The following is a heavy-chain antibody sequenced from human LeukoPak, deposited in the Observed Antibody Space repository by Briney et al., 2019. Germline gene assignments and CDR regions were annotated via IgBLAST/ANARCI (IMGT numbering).Heavy chain of an antibody. CDR3: ARAWSAYAFDI. V-gene: IGHV3-30*04. Sequence: GGSLRLSCAASGFTFSSYAMHWVRQAPGKGLEWVAVISYDGSNKYYADSVKGRFTISRDNSKNTLYLQMNSLRAEDTGVYYGARAWSAYAFDIWGQGTMVTVSS. CDR2: ISYDGSNK. D-gene: IGHD3-3*01. CDR1: GFTFSSYA. J-gene: IGHJ3*02.